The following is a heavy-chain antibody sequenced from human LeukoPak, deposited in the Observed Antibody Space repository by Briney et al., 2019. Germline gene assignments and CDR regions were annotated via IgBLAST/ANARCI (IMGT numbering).Heavy chain of an antibody. J-gene: IGHJ4*02. CDR3: ARVYCSGGRCYPFDS. D-gene: IGHD2-15*01. Sequence: RPGGSLRLSCAASGFTFSNYWMSWVRQAPGKGLARVANIKEDGSDKYYVDSVKGRFTISRDNAKNSLYLQMNSLRAEDTAVYYCARVYCSGGRCYPFDSWGQGTLVTVSS. CDR1: GFTFSNYW. CDR2: IKEDGSDK. V-gene: IGHV3-7*05.